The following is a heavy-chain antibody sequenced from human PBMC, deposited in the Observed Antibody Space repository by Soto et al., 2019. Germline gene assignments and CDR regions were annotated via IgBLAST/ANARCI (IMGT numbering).Heavy chain of an antibody. CDR2: IKEDGSKQ. V-gene: IGHV3-7*03. CDR1: GFTFSNYW. J-gene: IGHJ4*02. D-gene: IGHD1-7*01. Sequence: EVQLVESGGGLVQPGGSLRLSCAASGFTFSNYWMNWGRQAPGKGLEWVGNIKEDGSKQGYVDSVRGRFTISRDNAKNSLYLQINSLRAEDTAVYYCARGTRTPGLDNWGQGTLVNVSS. CDR3: ARGTRTPGLDN.